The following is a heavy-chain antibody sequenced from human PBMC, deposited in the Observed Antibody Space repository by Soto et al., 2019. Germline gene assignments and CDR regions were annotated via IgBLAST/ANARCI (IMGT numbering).Heavy chain of an antibody. V-gene: IGHV3-23*01. CDR2: LSDSGVSP. D-gene: IGHD5-18*01. CDR1: GFPFSSYA. J-gene: IGHJ6*02. CDR3: AKMTSDSYGRNYGMDV. Sequence: GGSLRLSCAGSGFPFSSYAMSWVRQAPEKGLEWVSALSDSGVSPYYADSVKGRFTISRDNSKNTLYLQMDSLRVEDTALYYCAKMTSDSYGRNYGMDVWGQGATVTVSS.